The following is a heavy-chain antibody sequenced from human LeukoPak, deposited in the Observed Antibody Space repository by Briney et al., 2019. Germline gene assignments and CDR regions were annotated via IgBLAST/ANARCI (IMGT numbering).Heavy chain of an antibody. D-gene: IGHD7-27*01. V-gene: IGHV3-48*03. CDR3: AIVNWGGPYS. CDR1: GFTFSSYE. CDR2: ISSSGSTI. J-gene: IGHJ4*02. Sequence: PGGSLRLSCAASGFTFSSYEMNWVRQAPGKGLEWVSYISSSGSTIYYADSVKGRFTISRDNSKNKLYMQMNSMRAQDTAMYYCAIVNWGGPYSWGQGALVTVSS.